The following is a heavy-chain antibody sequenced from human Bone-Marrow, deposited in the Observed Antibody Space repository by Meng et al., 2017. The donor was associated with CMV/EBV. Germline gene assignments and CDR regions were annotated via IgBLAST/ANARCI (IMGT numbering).Heavy chain of an antibody. CDR2: IKQDGSEK. D-gene: IGHD3-3*01. Sequence: LSLTCAASGFTFSRYWMSWVRQAPGKGLEWVANIKQDGSEKHYVDSVKGRFTISRDNAKNSLYLQMNSLRVEDTAVYYCARDVTIFGVVIIGNWFDPWGQGTLVTVSS. V-gene: IGHV3-7*03. J-gene: IGHJ5*02. CDR1: GFTFSRYW. CDR3: ARDVTIFGVVIIGNWFDP.